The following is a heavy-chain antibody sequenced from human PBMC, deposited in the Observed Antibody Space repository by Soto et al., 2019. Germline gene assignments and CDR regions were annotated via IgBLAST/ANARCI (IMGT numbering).Heavy chain of an antibody. CDR2: IIPIHGTT. Sequence: QMEQSGAEVRKPGSSVKVSCKPSGGSLTSYPMAWVRQAPGQGFEWMGGIIPIHGTTEYAQKFQGRVTITEDESTNRATLELTGLTSDDTAVYYCARGWGLVSWGQGTLVTVYS. CDR1: GGSLTSYP. D-gene: IGHD3-16*01. J-gene: IGHJ4*02. CDR3: ARGWGLVS. V-gene: IGHV1-69*01.